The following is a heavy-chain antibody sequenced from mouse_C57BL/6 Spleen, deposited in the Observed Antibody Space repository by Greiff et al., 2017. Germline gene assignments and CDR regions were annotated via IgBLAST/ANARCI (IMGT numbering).Heavy chain of an antibody. CDR2: ISDGGSYT. CDR3: ASLWNYYFDY. Sequence: EVMLVESGGGLVKPGGSLKFSCAASGFTFSSYAMSWVRQTPEKRLEWVATISDGGSYTYYPDNVKGRFTISRDNAKNNLYLQRSHLKSEDTAMYYCASLWNYYFDYWGQGTTLTVSS. CDR1: GFTFSSYA. V-gene: IGHV5-4*03. D-gene: IGHD6-1*01. J-gene: IGHJ2*01.